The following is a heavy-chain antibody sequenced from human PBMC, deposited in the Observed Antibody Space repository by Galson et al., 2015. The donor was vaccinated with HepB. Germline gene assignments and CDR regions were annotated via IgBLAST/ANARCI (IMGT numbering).Heavy chain of an antibody. J-gene: IGHJ4*02. CDR1: GGTFSSYA. CDR2: IIPIFGTA. D-gene: IGHD2-2*01. CDR3: ARVGVGSSTSCCLFDY. V-gene: IGHV1-69*06. Sequence: SVKVSCKASGGTFSSYAISWVRQAPGQGLEWMGGIIPIFGTANYAQKFQGRVTITADKSTSTAYMELSSLRSEDTAVYYCARVGVGSSTSCCLFDYWGQGTLVTVSS.